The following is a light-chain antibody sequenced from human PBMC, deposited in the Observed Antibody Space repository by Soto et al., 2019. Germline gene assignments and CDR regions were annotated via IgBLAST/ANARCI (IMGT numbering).Light chain of an antibody. CDR3: QQYGSSGT. CDR2: GAS. V-gene: IGKV3-20*01. J-gene: IGKJ1*01. CDR1: QSVSNNY. Sequence: IGLTQSPGTMSLSGGERATLSCRASQSVSNNYLAWYQQKPGQPPSLIIYGASNRATGIPDSFSGSGSTTYFTLTISRQAHEDAAVYYCQQYGSSGTFGQGTKVDIK.